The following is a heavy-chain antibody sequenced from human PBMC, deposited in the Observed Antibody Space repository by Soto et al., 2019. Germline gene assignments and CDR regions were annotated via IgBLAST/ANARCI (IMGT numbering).Heavy chain of an antibody. CDR1: GFTFSNYA. Sequence: EVRLLESGGGSVQPGGSLRLSCAGSGFTFSNYAMRWVRQAPGKGLEWVSAITGTGGSTYYADSLKGRFTISRDNSQNTLYLQMNSLRADDTAVYYCSKGEATYGHVRHDYWGPGTLVTVSS. CDR2: ITGTGGST. J-gene: IGHJ4*02. V-gene: IGHV3-23*01. CDR3: SKGEATYGHVRHDY. D-gene: IGHD3-10*01.